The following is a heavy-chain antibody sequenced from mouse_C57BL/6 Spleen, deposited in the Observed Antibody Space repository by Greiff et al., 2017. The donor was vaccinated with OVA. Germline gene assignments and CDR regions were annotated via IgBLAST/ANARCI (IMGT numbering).Heavy chain of an antibody. Sequence: EVQLVESGPGLVKPSQSLSLTCSVTGYSITSGYYWNWIRQFPGNKLEWMGYISYDGSNNYNPSLKNRISITRDTSKNQFFLKLNSVTTEDTATYYCARVGDYAWYFDVWGTGTTVTVSS. CDR2: ISYDGSN. J-gene: IGHJ1*03. CDR1: GYSITSGYY. D-gene: IGHD2-4*01. V-gene: IGHV3-6*01. CDR3: ARVGDYAWYFDV.